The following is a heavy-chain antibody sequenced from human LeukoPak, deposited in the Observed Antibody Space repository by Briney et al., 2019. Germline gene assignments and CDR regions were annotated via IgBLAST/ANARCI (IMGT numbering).Heavy chain of an antibody. CDR1: GYSITSGYD. CDR2: IYYGRTT. D-gene: IGHD1-7*01. V-gene: IGHV4-38-2*02. Sequence: PSGTLSLTCTVSGYSITSGYDWGGTRRPPGRGREGIAIIYYGRTTYYNPSLQSRVPISIHTSTNQFSLRLSSITAADTAVYYCARWYSVGWNYYFDLWGRGPLVTVSS. J-gene: IGHJ2*01. CDR3: ARWYSVGWNYYFDL.